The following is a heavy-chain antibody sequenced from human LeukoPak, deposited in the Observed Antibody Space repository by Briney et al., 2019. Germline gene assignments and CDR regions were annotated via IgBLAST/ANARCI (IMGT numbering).Heavy chain of an antibody. D-gene: IGHD2-21*01. CDR3: AKAVALGFDY. CDR2: ITGSGIST. V-gene: IGHV3-23*01. CDR1: RFTFSSYA. Sequence: PGGSLRLSCAASRFTFSSYAMSWVRQAPGKGLEWVSAITGSGISTYYADSVKGRFTISRDNSKNTLYLQMTSLRAEDTAVYYCAKAVALGFDYWGQGTLVTVSS. J-gene: IGHJ4*02.